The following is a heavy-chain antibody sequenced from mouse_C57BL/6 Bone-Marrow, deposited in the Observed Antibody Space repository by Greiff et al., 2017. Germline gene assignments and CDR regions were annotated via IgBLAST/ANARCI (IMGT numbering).Heavy chain of an antibody. Sequence: EVKVVESGGGLVKPGGSLKLSCAASGFTFSSYAMSWVRQTPVKRLEWVATISDGGSYTYYPDNVKGRFTISRDNAKNNLYLQMSHLKSEDTAMYYCARDYYGSSWFAYWGQGTLVTVSA. J-gene: IGHJ3*01. V-gene: IGHV5-4*01. D-gene: IGHD1-1*01. CDR1: GFTFSSYA. CDR3: ARDYYGSSWFAY. CDR2: ISDGGSYT.